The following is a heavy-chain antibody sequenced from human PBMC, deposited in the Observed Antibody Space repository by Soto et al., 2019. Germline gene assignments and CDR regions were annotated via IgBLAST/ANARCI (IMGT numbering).Heavy chain of an antibody. CDR1: GFTFSSYS. CDR3: ARDSSMVRAKPLHYYYYYYLDV. CDR2: ISSSSSTI. Sequence: GVSLRLSCAASGFTFSSYSMNWVRQAPGKGLEWVSYISSSSSTIYYADSVKGRFTISRDNAKNSLYLQMNSLRAEDTAVYYCARDSSMVRAKPLHYYYYYYLDVWGKGTTVTVSS. D-gene: IGHD3-10*01. V-gene: IGHV3-48*01. J-gene: IGHJ6*03.